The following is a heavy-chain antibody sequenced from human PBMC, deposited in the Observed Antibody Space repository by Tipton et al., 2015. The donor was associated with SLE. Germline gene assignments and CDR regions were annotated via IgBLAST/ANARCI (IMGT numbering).Heavy chain of an antibody. D-gene: IGHD3-22*01. CDR2: IYTSGST. J-gene: IGHJ2*01. CDR3: ARGFGDSSGYYLRYWYFDL. Sequence: TLSLTCTVSGGSISSYYWSWIRQPAGKGLEWIGRIYTSGSTNYNPSLKSRVTISVDTSKNQFSLKLSSVTAADTAVYYCARGFGDSSGYYLRYWYFDLWGRGTLVTVSS. V-gene: IGHV4-4*07. CDR1: GGSISSYY.